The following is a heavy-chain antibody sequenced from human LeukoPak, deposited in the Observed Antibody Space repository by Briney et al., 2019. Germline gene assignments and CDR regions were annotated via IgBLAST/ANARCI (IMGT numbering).Heavy chain of an antibody. V-gene: IGHV1-8*01. CDR3: ARISSKSPDYYEFWSGYLGNNWFDP. D-gene: IGHD3-3*01. Sequence: GASVKVSCKASVHTFTSYDINWVRQATGQGLEWMGWMNPNSGNTGYAQKFQGRVTMTRNTSISTAYMELSSLRSEDTAVYYCARISSKSPDYYEFWSGYLGNNWFDPWGQGTLVTVSS. J-gene: IGHJ5*02. CDR2: MNPNSGNT. CDR1: VHTFTSYD.